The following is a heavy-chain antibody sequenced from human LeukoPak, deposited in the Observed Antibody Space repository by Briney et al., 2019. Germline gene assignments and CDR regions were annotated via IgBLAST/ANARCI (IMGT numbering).Heavy chain of an antibody. CDR1: GFTFSDYY. CDR2: ISSSGSTI. J-gene: IGHJ3*02. Sequence: PGGSLRLSCAASGFTFSDYYMSWIRQAPGKGLEWVSYISSSGSTIYYADSVKGRFTISRDNAKNSLYLQMNSLRAEDTAVYYCARYCSSTSCRAFDAFDIWGQGTMVTVSS. CDR3: ARYCSSTSCRAFDAFDI. V-gene: IGHV3-11*04. D-gene: IGHD2-2*01.